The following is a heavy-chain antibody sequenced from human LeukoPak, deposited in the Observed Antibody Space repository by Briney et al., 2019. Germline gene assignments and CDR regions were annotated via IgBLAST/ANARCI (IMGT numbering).Heavy chain of an antibody. Sequence: PSETLSLTCTVSGGSISSSSYYWGWIRQRPGKGLEWIGSIYYSESTYYKTSLKSRVTISVDTSKNQFSLKLSSVTAADTAMYYCARVSGYDWESFYDYWGQGSLVTVSS. CDR1: GGSISSSSYY. J-gene: IGHJ4*02. CDR2: IYYSEST. CDR3: ARVSGYDWESFYDY. V-gene: IGHV4-39*07. D-gene: IGHD5-12*01.